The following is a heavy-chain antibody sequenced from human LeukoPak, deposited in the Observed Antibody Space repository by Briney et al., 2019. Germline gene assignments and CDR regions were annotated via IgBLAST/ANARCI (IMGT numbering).Heavy chain of an antibody. D-gene: IGHD5/OR15-5a*01. CDR1: GFTGSINY. V-gene: IGHV3-53*01. CDR3: AKEGYSVYYDFDI. CDR2: IYSGGST. Sequence: GGSLRLSCAASGFTGSINYMSWVPQSPGKGLEGVSVIYSGGSTYYAYSVEGLFTISRDNTKNTVYQQMSSMRADDTAIYYCAKEGYSVYYDFDIWGQGTMVTVSS. J-gene: IGHJ3*02.